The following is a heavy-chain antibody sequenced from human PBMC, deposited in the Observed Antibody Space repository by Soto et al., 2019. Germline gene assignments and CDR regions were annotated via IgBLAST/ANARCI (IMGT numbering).Heavy chain of an antibody. CDR2: IYHSGST. J-gene: IGHJ6*02. V-gene: IGHV4-4*02. D-gene: IGHD1-26*01. CDR3: ARVSGSYYYGMDV. CDR1: GGSISSSNW. Sequence: QVQLQESGPGLVKPSGTLSLTCAVSGGSISSSNWWSWVRQPPGKGLEWIGEIYHSGSTNYNPSRQSRATISVDKSKHQFSLKLSSVTAADTAVYYCARVSGSYYYGMDVWGQGTTVTVSS.